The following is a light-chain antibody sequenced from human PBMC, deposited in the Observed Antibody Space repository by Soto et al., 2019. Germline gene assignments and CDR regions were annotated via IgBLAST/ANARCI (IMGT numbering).Light chain of an antibody. J-gene: IGKJ1*01. CDR1: QSISSW. V-gene: IGKV1-5*01. CDR2: DAS. Sequence: DIQMTQSPSTLSASVGDRVTITCWASQSISSWLAWYQQKPGKAPKLLIYDASSLESGVPSRFSGSGSGTEFTLTISSLQPDDFATYYCQQYNSYRGTFGQGTKVEIK. CDR3: QQYNSYRGT.